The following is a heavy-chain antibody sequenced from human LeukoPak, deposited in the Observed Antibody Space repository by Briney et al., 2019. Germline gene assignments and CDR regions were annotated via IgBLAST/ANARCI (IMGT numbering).Heavy chain of an antibody. J-gene: IGHJ4*02. V-gene: IGHV1-8*01. D-gene: IGHD6-19*01. CDR3: TRGRAAGD. CDR1: GYTFTNND. CDR2: VSPDSGDT. Sequence: ASVKVSCKASGYTFTNNDINWVRQATGQGIEWMGWVSPDSGDTGYAPNFRGRVTMTTDTSINTAYMELTSLTSEDTAIYYCTRGRAAGDWGQGTLVTVSS.